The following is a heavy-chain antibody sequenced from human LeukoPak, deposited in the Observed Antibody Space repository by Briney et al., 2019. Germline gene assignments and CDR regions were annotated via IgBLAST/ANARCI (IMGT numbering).Heavy chain of an antibody. D-gene: IGHD6-13*01. CDR3: ARGTSYSSNWYENFQH. J-gene: IGHJ1*01. V-gene: IGHV3-23*01. CDR1: GFTFSSYA. Sequence: PGGSLRLSCAASGFTFSSYAMSLVRQTPGKGLEWVSGISGSGGRTDHADSVKGRFTISRDNSKNTLFLQMNSLRAEDTAVYYCARGTSYSSNWYENFQHWGQGTLVTVSS. CDR2: ISGSGGRT.